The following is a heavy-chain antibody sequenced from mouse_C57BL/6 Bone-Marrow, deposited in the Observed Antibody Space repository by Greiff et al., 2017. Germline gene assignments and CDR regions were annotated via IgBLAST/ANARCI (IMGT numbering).Heavy chain of an antibody. Sequence: EVQLQQSGAELVRPGASVKLSCTASGFNIKDDYMPWVKQRPEQGLEWIGWIDPENGDTEYASEFQGKATITADTSSNTAYLQLSSLTSEDTAVYYCTTDGNYVEYYFDYWGQGTTLTVSS. V-gene: IGHV14-4*01. J-gene: IGHJ2*01. CDR1: GFNIKDDY. D-gene: IGHD2-1*01. CDR2: IDPENGDT. CDR3: TTDGNYVEYYFDY.